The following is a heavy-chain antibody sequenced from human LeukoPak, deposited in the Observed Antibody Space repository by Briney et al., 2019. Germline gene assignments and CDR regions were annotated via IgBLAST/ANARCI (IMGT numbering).Heavy chain of an antibody. Sequence: ASVKVSCKASGYTFTSTAISWVRQAPGQGLEWMGWVSAYNGNTNYAQKPQGRVTMTTDTSTSIAYMQLSSLKSDDTAVYYCATRWFGELSNYYYYSMHVWGKETTDTISS. CDR3: ATRWFGELSNYYYYSMHV. J-gene: IGHJ6*03. CDR2: VSAYNGNT. D-gene: IGHD3-10*01. CDR1: GYTFTSTA. V-gene: IGHV1-18*01.